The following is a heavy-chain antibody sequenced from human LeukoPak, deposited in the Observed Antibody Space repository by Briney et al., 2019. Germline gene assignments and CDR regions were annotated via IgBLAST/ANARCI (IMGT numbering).Heavy chain of an antibody. CDR1: GGSFSGDY. J-gene: IGHJ6*03. CDR3: ARVRRLIAARQIPGIAAAGKGSGSYYSYYYMDV. D-gene: IGHD6-13*01. V-gene: IGHV4-34*01. CDR2: INHSGST. Sequence: SETLSLTCAVYGGSFSGDYWSWIRQPPGKGLEWIGEINHSGSTNYNPSLKSLVTISVDTSKNQFSLKLSSVTAADTAVYYCARVRRLIAARQIPGIAAAGKGSGSYYSYYYMDVWGKGTTVTVSS.